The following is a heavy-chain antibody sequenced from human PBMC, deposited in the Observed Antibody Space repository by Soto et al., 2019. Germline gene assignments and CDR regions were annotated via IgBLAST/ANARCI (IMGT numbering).Heavy chain of an antibody. D-gene: IGHD5-12*01. CDR2: IYYSGST. CDR3: ARGRGRWLRSMSFDI. CDR1: CGSISSGGYY. J-gene: IGHJ3*02. Sequence: QVQLQESGPGLVKPSQTLSLTCTVSCGSISSGGYYWSWIRQHPGKGLEWIGYIYYSGSTYYNPSLKSRVTISVDTSKHQFSLKLSSVTAADTAVYYCARGRGRWLRSMSFDIWGQGTMVTVSS. V-gene: IGHV4-31*03.